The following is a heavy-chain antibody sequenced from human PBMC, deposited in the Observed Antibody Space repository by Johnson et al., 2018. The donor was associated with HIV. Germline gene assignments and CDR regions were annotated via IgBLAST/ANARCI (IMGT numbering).Heavy chain of an antibody. V-gene: IGHV3-30-3*01. CDR1: GFTFSSYA. Sequence: QVQLVESGGGVVQPGRSLRLSCAASGFTFSSYAMHWVRQAPGKGLEWVAVISYDGGNKYYAASVKGRFTISRDKSKNTLYLQMNSLRAEDTAVYYCARAVTPFGDWEAFDIWGQGTMVTVSS. CDR3: ARAVTPFGDWEAFDI. J-gene: IGHJ3*02. D-gene: IGHD3-10*01. CDR2: ISYDGGNK.